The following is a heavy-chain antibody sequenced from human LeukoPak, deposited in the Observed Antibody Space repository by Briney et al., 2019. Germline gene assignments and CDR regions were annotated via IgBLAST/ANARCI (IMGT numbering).Heavy chain of an antibody. CDR3: ARGPYYYDSSGYAFDI. D-gene: IGHD3-22*01. CDR2: ISYDGSNK. V-gene: IGHV3-30*04. J-gene: IGHJ3*02. Sequence: PGRSLRLSCAASGFTFGSYAMHWVRQAPGKGLEWVAVISYDGSNKYYADSVKGRFTISRDNSKNTLYLQMNSLRAEDTAVYYCARGPYYYDSSGYAFDIWGQGTMVTVSS. CDR1: GFTFGSYA.